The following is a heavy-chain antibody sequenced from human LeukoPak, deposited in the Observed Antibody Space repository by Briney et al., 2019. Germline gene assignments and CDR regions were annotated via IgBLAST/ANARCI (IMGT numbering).Heavy chain of an antibody. V-gene: IGHV3-30*18. CDR2: ISYDGSNK. CDR1: GFTFSSYG. CDR3: AKDRGEQWLVASFDY. J-gene: IGHJ4*02. Sequence: GGSLRLSCAASGFTFSSYGMHWVRQAPGKGLEWVAVISYDGSNKYYVDSVKGRFTISRDNSKNTLYLQMNSLRPEDTAVYYCAKDRGEQWLVASFDYWGQGTLVTVSS. D-gene: IGHD6-19*01.